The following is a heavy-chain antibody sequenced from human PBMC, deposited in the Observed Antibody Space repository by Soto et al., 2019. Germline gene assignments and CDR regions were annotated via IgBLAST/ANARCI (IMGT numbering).Heavy chain of an antibody. D-gene: IGHD3-22*01. CDR2: IYYSGST. J-gene: IGHJ4*02. Sequence: SETLSLTCTVSVGSVSSGSYYWSWIRQPPGKGLEWIGYIYYSGSTNYNPSLKSRVTISVDTSKNQFSLKLSSVTAADTAVYYCARAHRLITMIVANPEYFDYWGQGTLVTVSS. CDR1: VGSVSSGSYY. CDR3: ARAHRLITMIVANPEYFDY. V-gene: IGHV4-61*01.